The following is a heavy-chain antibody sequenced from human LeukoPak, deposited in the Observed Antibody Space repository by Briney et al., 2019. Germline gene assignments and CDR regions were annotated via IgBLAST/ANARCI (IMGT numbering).Heavy chain of an antibody. CDR3: AKDSEDPEYFQL. V-gene: IGHV3-23*01. CDR1: GFTFSSYA. Sequence: PGGSLRLSCAASGFTFSSYAMSWVRQAPGKGLEWVSAISGSGDSTYYADSVKGRFTISRDNSNNTLYLQMNSIRLKATATSDYAKDSEDPEYFQLWGQGTLVSVSS. J-gene: IGHJ1*01. D-gene: IGHD2-15*01. CDR2: ISGSGDST.